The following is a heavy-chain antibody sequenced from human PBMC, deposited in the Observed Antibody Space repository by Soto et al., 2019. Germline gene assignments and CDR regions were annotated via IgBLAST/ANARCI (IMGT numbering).Heavy chain of an antibody. V-gene: IGHV4-4*07. J-gene: IGHJ2*01. Sequence: SETLSLTFTVSGGSIKTYFWNWIRQPTGKGLEWIGRIYSSGSTTYNPSLNSRVTMSVDTSKNQFSLNLRSVTAADTAVYYCERITSNSRPSVFDLWGRGTLVPVYS. CDR2: IYSSGST. CDR1: GGSIKTYF. D-gene: IGHD2-8*01. CDR3: ERITSNSRPSVFDL.